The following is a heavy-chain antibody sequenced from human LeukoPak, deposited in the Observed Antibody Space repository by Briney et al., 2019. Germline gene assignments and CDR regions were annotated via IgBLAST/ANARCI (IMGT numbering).Heavy chain of an antibody. Sequence: SETLSLTCAVYGGSFSGYYWSWIRQPPGKGLEWIGEINHSGSTNYNPSLKSRVTISVDTSKNQFSLKLSSVTAADTAVYYCARHLLPHSSSSYYYYMDVWGKGTTVTVSS. V-gene: IGHV4-34*01. CDR1: GGSFSGYY. J-gene: IGHJ6*03. CDR3: ARHLLPHSSSSYYYYMDV. D-gene: IGHD6-6*01. CDR2: INHSGST.